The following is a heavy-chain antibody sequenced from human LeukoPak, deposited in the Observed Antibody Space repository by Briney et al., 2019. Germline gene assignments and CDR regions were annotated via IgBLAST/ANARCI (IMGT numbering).Heavy chain of an antibody. CDR2: IYPGDSDT. V-gene: IGHV5-51*01. Sequence: RGESLKISCKDSGYKFTGCWIGWVRQMPGKGLEWMGIIYPGDSDTRYSPSFQGQVTISADKSISTAYLQWSSLKASDTAMYYCARQGSGVYYYMDVWGKGTTVTISS. CDR1: GYKFTGCW. CDR3: ARQGSGVYYYMDV. J-gene: IGHJ6*03. D-gene: IGHD3-3*01.